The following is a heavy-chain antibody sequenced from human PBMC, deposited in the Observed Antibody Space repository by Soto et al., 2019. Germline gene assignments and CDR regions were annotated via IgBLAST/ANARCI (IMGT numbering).Heavy chain of an antibody. D-gene: IGHD3-9*01. CDR2: LTGSSSNT. V-gene: IGHV3-23*01. CDR1: GFSFRNYA. CDR3: ANGRATYGLLTHDY. Sequence: RRLSCAASGFSFRNYAMSWVRQAPGKGLEWISTLTGSSSNTYYADSVKGRFAISRDNSRNTLYLQMHSLTAEDTAVYYCANGRATYGLLTHDYWGQGTLLTVSS. J-gene: IGHJ4*02.